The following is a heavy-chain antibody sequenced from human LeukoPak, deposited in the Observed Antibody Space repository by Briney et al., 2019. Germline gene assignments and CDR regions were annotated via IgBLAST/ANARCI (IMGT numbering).Heavy chain of an antibody. J-gene: IGHJ4*02. Sequence: LEWMGWISAYNGNTNYAQKLQGRVTMTTDTSTSTAYMELRSLRSDDTAVYYCARVDGSPDYWGQGTLVTVSS. CDR3: ARVDGSPDY. V-gene: IGHV1-18*01. D-gene: IGHD2-15*01. CDR2: ISAYNGNT.